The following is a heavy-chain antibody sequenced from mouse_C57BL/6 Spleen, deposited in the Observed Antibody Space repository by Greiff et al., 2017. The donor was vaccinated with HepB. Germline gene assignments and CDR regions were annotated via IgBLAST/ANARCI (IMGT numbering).Heavy chain of an antibody. CDR3: TREEIITTVVAPYYYAMDY. J-gene: IGHJ4*01. D-gene: IGHD1-1*01. CDR2: IDPETGGT. Sequence: VQLQQSGAELVRPGASVTLSCKASGYTFTDYEMHWVKQTPVHGLEWIGAIDPETGGTAYNQKFKGKAILTADKSSSTAYMELRSLTSEDSAVYYCTREEIITTVVAPYYYAMDYWGQGTSVTVSS. V-gene: IGHV1-15*01. CDR1: GYTFTDYE.